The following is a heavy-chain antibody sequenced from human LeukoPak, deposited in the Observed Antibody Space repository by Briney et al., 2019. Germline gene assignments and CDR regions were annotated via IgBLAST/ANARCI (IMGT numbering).Heavy chain of an antibody. Sequence: SETLSLTCTVSGGPISSSYWGSIRQSPGEGLEWIGYLYDIVSTQYNPSLQKRVSISTDTSKNQLSLKLNSVTAADTAVYYCARHGAFITRGFCSSSNCYVDGLQTWGQGIMVSVSS. CDR1: GGPISSSY. CDR3: ARHGAFITRGFCSSSNCYVDGLQT. D-gene: IGHD2-2*01. CDR2: LYDIVST. V-gene: IGHV4-59*08. J-gene: IGHJ3*01.